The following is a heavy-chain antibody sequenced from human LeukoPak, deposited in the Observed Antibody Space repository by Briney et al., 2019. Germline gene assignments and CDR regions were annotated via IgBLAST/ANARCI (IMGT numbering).Heavy chain of an antibody. J-gene: IGHJ3*02. Sequence: PGGSLRLSCAASGITFDDYAMHWVRQAPGKGLEWVSGISWNSGSIGYADSVKGRFTISRDNATNSLYLQMNSLRVEDTALYYCARGWYGRRGYSYGYLRGDSSYDAFDIWGQGTMVTVSS. CDR3: ARGWYGRRGYSYGYLRGDSSYDAFDI. V-gene: IGHV3-9*01. CDR1: GITFDDYA. CDR2: ISWNSGSI. D-gene: IGHD5-18*01.